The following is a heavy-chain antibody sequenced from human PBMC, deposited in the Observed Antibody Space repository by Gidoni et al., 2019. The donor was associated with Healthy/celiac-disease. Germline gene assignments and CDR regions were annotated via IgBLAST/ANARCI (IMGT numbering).Heavy chain of an antibody. J-gene: IGHJ4*02. CDR1: GYTFTSYG. CDR3: ARVRTQKGGFIVVVVAAHFDY. D-gene: IGHD2-15*01. CDR2: IRAYNGNT. Sequence: QVQLVQSGAEVKKPGASVKVSCKASGYTFTSYGISWGRQAPGQGLEWMGWIRAYNGNTNDAQKLQGRVTMTTDTSTSTAYMELRSLRSDDTAVYYCARVRTQKGGFIVVVVAAHFDYWGQGTLVTVSS. V-gene: IGHV1-18*01.